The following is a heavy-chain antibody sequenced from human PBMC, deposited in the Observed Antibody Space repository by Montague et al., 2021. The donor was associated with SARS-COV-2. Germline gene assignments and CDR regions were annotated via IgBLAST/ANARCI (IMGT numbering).Heavy chain of an antibody. CDR1: GGSITNYY. D-gene: IGHD6-6*01. V-gene: IGHV4-59*08. CDR2: IYYSGST. Sequence: SETLSLTCTVSGGSITNYYWTWIRQPPGKGLEWIGHIYYSGSTNFSPSFKGRGTMSIDASKNQFSLKLSSVTAADTAVYYCARHRRLGLISDSSVDYWGQGTLVTVSS. CDR3: ARHRRLGLISDSSVDY. J-gene: IGHJ4*02.